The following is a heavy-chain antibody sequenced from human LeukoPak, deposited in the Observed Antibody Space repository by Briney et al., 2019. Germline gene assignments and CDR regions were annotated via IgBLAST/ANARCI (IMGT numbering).Heavy chain of an antibody. CDR2: ISAYNGNT. Sequence: GASVKVSCKTSGYTFTTYGISWVRQAPGQGLEWMGWISAYNGNTNYAQKFQGRVTMTTDTSTSTAYMELRGLRSDDTAVYYCARVMESITIFGVVIKGDAFDIWGQGTMVTVSS. J-gene: IGHJ3*02. CDR1: GYTFTTYG. V-gene: IGHV1-18*01. CDR3: ARVMESITIFGVVIKGDAFDI. D-gene: IGHD3-3*01.